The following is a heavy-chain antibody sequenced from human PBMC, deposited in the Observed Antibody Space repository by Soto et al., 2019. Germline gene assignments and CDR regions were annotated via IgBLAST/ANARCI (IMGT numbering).Heavy chain of an antibody. J-gene: IGHJ6*02. V-gene: IGHV4-38-2*02. D-gene: IGHD2-2*02. CDR3: ARDDTPLKDIVVVPAAIPRSPRKQYYYYGMDV. CDR2: IYHSGST. Sequence: SETLSLTCTVSGYSISSGYYWGWIRQPPGKGLEWIGSIYHSGSTYYNPSLKSRVTISVDTSKNQFSLKLSSVTAADTAVYYCARDDTPLKDIVVVPAAIPRSPRKQYYYYGMDVWGQGTTVTVSS. CDR1: GYSISSGYY.